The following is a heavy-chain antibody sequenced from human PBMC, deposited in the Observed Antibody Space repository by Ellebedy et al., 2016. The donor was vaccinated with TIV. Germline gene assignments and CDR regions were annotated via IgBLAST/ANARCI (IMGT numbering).Heavy chain of an antibody. V-gene: IGHV5-51*01. CDR1: GYTFPNFW. J-gene: IGHJ4*02. D-gene: IGHD6-19*01. CDR2: IYPGDSDT. Sequence: ESLKISXQTSGYTFPNFWIAWVRQQPGKGLEWVGIIYPGDSDTKYSPSFEGRVSISSDKSTGTAYLQWSGLKASDTAVYYCARLRDALADELDYWGQGTPVTVSS. CDR3: ARLRDALADELDY.